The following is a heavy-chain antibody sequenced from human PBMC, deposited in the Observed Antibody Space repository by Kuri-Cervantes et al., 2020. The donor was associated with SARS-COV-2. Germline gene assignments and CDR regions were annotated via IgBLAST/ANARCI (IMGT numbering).Heavy chain of an antibody. D-gene: IGHD6-6*01. CDR2: IIPIFGTA. CDR3: AITISSSSFWFDP. Sequence: SVKVSCKASGGTFSSYAISWVRQAPGQGLEWMGGIIPIFGTANYAQKFQGRVTITADESTSTAYMELSSLRSEDTAVYYCAITISSSSFWFDPWGQGTRVTGAS. V-gene: IGHV1-69*13. CDR1: GGTFSSYA. J-gene: IGHJ5*02.